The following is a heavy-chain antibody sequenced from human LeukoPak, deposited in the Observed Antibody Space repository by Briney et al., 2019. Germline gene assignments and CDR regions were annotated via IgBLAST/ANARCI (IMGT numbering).Heavy chain of an antibody. CDR3: ARVRIYDFWSGYHY. Sequence: GGSLRLSCAASGFTFSSYWMHWVRHAPGKGLVWVSRINSDGSSTSYADSVKGRFTISRDNAKNTLYLQMNSLRAEDTAVYYCARVRIYDFWSGYHYWGQGTLVTVSS. D-gene: IGHD3-3*01. V-gene: IGHV3-74*01. CDR2: INSDGSST. J-gene: IGHJ4*02. CDR1: GFTFSSYW.